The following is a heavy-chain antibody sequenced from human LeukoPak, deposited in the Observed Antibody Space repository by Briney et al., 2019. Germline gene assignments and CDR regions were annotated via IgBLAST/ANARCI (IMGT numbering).Heavy chain of an antibody. CDR1: GGSVSSYY. Sequence: SETLSLTCTVSGGSVSSYYWSWIRQPPGKGLEWIGYIYNSERTKYNSSLESRVTMSVDTSKNQFSLKLSSVTAADTAVYYCARDPSSFGGRFDPWGQGTLVAVSS. J-gene: IGHJ5*02. CDR2: IYNSERT. D-gene: IGHD3-10*01. V-gene: IGHV4-59*02. CDR3: ARDPSSFGGRFDP.